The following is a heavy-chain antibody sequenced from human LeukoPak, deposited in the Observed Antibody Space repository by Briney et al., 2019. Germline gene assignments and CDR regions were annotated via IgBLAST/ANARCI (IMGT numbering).Heavy chain of an antibody. CDR2: ISGSGGST. D-gene: IGHD1-26*01. Sequence: GGSLRLSCAASGFTFSSYAMSWVRQAPGKGLEWVSAISGSGGSTYYADSVKGRFTISRDNSKNTLYLQMNSLRAEDTAVYYCAKDLLGIVGATTVLDYWGQGTLVTVSS. CDR1: GFTFSSYA. CDR3: AKDLLGIVGATTVLDY. V-gene: IGHV3-23*01. J-gene: IGHJ4*02.